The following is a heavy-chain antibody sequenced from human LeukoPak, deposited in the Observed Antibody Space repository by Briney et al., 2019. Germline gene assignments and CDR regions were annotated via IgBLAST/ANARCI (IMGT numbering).Heavy chain of an antibody. D-gene: IGHD1-14*01. J-gene: IGHJ3*02. CDR2: SYSDTNT. Sequence: GGSLRLSCAASGFIFSHYGMSWVRQAPGKGLEWVSISYSDTNTNYADSVKGRFTISRDTSQNTLSLQMNSLRAEDTAVYYCVRKNRDFNAAFDIWGQGTVVTVSA. CDR3: VRKNRDFNAAFDI. V-gene: IGHV3-53*01. CDR1: GFIFSHYG.